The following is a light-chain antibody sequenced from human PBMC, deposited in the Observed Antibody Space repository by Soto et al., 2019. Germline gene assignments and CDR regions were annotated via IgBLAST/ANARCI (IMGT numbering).Light chain of an antibody. CDR1: QNINNW. CDR3: QRYDGY. Sequence: DTQMTQSPSTLSASVGDTVTITCRARQNINNWLAWYQQKPEKVPKLLIYGASTLEDGVPSRFSGSRSGTEFTLTINSLQPDDFATYYCQRYDGYFGQGTKLEL. V-gene: IGKV1-5*01. J-gene: IGKJ2*01. CDR2: GAS.